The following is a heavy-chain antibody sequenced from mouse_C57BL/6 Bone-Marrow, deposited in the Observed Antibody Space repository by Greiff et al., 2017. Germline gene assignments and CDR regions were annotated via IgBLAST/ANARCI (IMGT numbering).Heavy chain of an antibody. CDR3: AREGRLLRFAY. CDR1: GYTFTDYY. J-gene: IGHJ3*01. V-gene: IGHV1-76*01. CDR2: IYPGSGNT. D-gene: IGHD1-1*01. Sequence: VQLKESGAELVRPGASVKLSCKASGYTFTDYYINWVKQRPGQGLEWIARIYPGSGNTYYNEKFKGKATLTAEKSSSTAYMQLSSLTSEDSAVYFCAREGRLLRFAYWGQGTLVTVSA.